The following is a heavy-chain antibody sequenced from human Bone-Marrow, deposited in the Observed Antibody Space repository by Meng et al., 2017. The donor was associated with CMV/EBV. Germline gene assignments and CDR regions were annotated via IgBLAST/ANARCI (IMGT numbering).Heavy chain of an antibody. CDR3: ARTMVVIVPAARNGGWFDP. Sequence: SETLSLTCTVSGGSISSIDYYWSWIRQPPGQVLEWIGNIYYTGSTYYNPSLRSRLTMSVDTSKNQFSLNLSSVTATDTAVYYCARTMVVIVPAARNGGWFDPWGHGTLVTVSS. J-gene: IGHJ5*02. CDR2: IYYTGST. D-gene: IGHD2-2*01. CDR1: GGSISSIDYY. V-gene: IGHV4-30-4*01.